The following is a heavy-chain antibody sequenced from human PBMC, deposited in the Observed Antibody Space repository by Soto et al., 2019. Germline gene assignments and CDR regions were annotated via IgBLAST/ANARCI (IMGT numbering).Heavy chain of an antibody. Sequence: ASVKVSCKASGYTFTGYYMHWVRQAPGQGLEWMGWINPNSGGTNYAQKFQGWVTMTRDTSISTAYMELSRLRSDDTAVYYCARGVSSLDGSGSYYIKALSLEIDYWGQGTLVTVSA. V-gene: IGHV1-2*04. J-gene: IGHJ4*02. CDR1: GYTFTGYY. CDR3: ARGVSSLDGSGSYYIKALSLEIDY. D-gene: IGHD3-10*01. CDR2: INPNSGGT.